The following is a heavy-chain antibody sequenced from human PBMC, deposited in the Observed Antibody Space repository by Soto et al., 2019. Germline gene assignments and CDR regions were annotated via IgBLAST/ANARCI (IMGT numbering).Heavy chain of an antibody. CDR3: ARAGMEYNDGYLSTFDI. CDR2: INHSGST. D-gene: IGHD5-18*01. CDR1: GGSFSGYS. Sequence: SETLSLTCAVYGGSFSGYSWSWIRQPPGKGLEWIGQINHSGSTNYNPSLKSRVVISIDTSKNQFSLKLSSVTAADTAVYYCARAGMEYNDGYLSTFDIWGQGTVVTVSS. J-gene: IGHJ3*02. V-gene: IGHV4-34*01.